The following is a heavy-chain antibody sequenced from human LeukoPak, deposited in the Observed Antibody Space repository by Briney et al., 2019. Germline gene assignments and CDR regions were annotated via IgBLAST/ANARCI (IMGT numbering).Heavy chain of an antibody. V-gene: IGHV3-74*01. J-gene: IGHJ6*03. Sequence: GGSLRLSCAASGFTFSSYWMHWVRHAPGKGLVWVSRVNSDGTGTTYADSVEGRFTISRDNAKNTVYLQMHSLRAEDTAIYYCIRTLIVATSPYMDVWGKGTTVTVSS. D-gene: IGHD5-12*01. CDR2: VNSDGTGT. CDR3: IRTLIVATSPYMDV. CDR1: GFTFSSYW.